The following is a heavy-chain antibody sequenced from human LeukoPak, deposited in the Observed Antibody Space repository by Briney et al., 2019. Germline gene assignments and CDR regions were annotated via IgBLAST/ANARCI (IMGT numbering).Heavy chain of an antibody. V-gene: IGHV4-59*12. CDR2: IYYSGST. J-gene: IGHJ5*02. CDR1: GAAISSYY. CDR3: ARGTAHYYDSSGYYYFWSWFDP. Sequence: SETLSLTCTVSGAAISSYYWSWIRQPPGKGLEWIGYIYYSGSTKYNPSLKSRVTISVDTSKNQFSLKLSSVTAADTAVYYCARGTAHYYDSSGYYYFWSWFDPWGQGTLVTVSS. D-gene: IGHD3-22*01.